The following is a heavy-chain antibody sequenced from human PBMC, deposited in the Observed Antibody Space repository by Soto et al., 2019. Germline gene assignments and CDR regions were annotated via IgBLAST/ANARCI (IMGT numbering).Heavy chain of an antibody. Sequence: PGGSLRLSCVASGFIFSSYAMNWVRQAPGKGLEWVSYIDSSSSTIYYADSVKGRFTISRDNAKNSLFLQMNSLRADDTAVYYCLRRSGMDVWGKGTTVTVSS. CDR1: GFIFSSYA. V-gene: IGHV3-48*01. CDR2: IDSSSSTI. J-gene: IGHJ6*03. CDR3: LRRSGMDV.